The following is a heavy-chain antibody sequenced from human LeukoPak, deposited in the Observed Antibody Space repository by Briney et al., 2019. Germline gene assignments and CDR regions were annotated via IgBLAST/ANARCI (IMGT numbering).Heavy chain of an antibody. D-gene: IGHD3-3*01. CDR3: AKGFIWFDR. CDR1: GFTLRTNA. J-gene: IGHJ5*02. V-gene: IGHV3-23*01. Sequence: GGSLSLSWAPSGFTLRTNAMGWARQPQGRGLEWVSGISGSGCSTYYADSVKGRFTISRDNSKNTLYLQMNSLRAEDTAVYYCAKGFIWFDRWGQGTLVIVSS. CDR2: ISGSGCST.